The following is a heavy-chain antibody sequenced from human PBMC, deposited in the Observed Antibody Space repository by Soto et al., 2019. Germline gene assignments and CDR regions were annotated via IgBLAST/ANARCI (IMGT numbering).Heavy chain of an antibody. CDR2: IDPSDSYT. J-gene: IGHJ6*04. V-gene: IGHV5-10-1*01. CDR3: ASLYSSPSDYYYYYGMDV. Sequence: PGESLKISCKGSGYSFTSYWISWVRQMPGKGLEWMGRIDPSDSYTNYSPSFQGHVTISADKSISTAYLQWSSLKASDTAMYYCASLYSSPSDYYYYYGMDVWGKGTMVTVSS. CDR1: GYSFTSYW. D-gene: IGHD6-6*01.